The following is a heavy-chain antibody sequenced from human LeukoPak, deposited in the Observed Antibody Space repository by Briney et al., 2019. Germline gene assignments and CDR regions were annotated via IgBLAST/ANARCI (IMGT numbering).Heavy chain of an antibody. V-gene: IGHV3-30*18. D-gene: IGHD2/OR15-2a*01. CDR1: GFTFRDFG. Sequence: GGSLRLSCAASGFTFRDFGMHWVRQAPGKGPEWVAVISYDGDVKHYTDTPRGRFSISRDDSKTTLFLQISSLRDDDTAVYYCAKVLSPLHYSYAMDVWGQGTTVIVSS. CDR3: AKVLSPLHYSYAMDV. J-gene: IGHJ6*01. CDR2: ISYDGDVK.